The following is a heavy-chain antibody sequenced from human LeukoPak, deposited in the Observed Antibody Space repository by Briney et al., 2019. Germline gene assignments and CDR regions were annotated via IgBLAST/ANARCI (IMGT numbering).Heavy chain of an antibody. CDR3: VREGEGPLSKDFDY. CDR1: GFTFTDHY. V-gene: IGHV1-2*02. D-gene: IGHD2/OR15-2a*01. J-gene: IGHJ4*02. CDR2: ISPHSTFT. Sequence: GASMKVSCKSSGFTFTDHYIHWVRQGPGQGLERMGYISPHSTFTSSPQEFQGRVTMTRDTSMTTAYMELTRLTSDDTAVYYCVREGEGPLSKDFDYWGQGTLVTVSS.